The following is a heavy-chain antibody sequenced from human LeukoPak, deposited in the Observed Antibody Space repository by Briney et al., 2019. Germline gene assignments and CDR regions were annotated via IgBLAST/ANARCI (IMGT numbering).Heavy chain of an antibody. CDR1: GFSFSASS. D-gene: IGHD2-8*01. J-gene: IGHJ3*02. V-gene: IGHV3-73*01. CDR2: IRSKANGYAT. CDR3: ASGGGVLAAFDI. Sequence: GGSLRLSCGASGFSFSASSMHWVRQAPEKGLEWVGRIRSKANGYATHFAASVDGRFTVSRDDSKNTIYLHMNSLKTEDTGVYYCASGGGVLAAFDIWGQGTMVLVSS.